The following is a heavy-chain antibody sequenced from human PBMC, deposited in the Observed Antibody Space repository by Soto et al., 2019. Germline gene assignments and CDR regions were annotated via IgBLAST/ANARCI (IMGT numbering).Heavy chain of an antibody. CDR1: GYTFINYC. J-gene: IGHJ4*02. Sequence: GASVKVSCKASGYTFINYCISWVRQAPGQGLEWMGWISAYNGNTHSAQKLQGRVTMTTDTSTTTAYMELRSLRSDDTAVYYCARDRLSGGVLRFLEWPHLDYWGQGTLVTVSS. CDR3: ARDRLSGGVLRFLEWPHLDY. CDR2: ISAYNGNT. V-gene: IGHV1-18*04. D-gene: IGHD3-3*01.